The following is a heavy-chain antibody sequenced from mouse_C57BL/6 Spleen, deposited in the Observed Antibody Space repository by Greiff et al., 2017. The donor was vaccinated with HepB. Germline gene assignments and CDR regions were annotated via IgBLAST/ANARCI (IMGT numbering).Heavy chain of an antibody. CDR1: GYTFTSYW. CDR3: ARPITTGYYYAMDY. J-gene: IGHJ4*01. D-gene: IGHD2-4*01. Sequence: QVQLQQSGAELVKPGASVKLSCKASGYTFTSYWMHWVKQRPGQGLEWIGMIHPNSGSTNYNEKFKSKATLTVDKSSSTAYMQLSSLTSEDSAVYYCARPITTGYYYAMDYWGQGTSVTVSS. CDR2: IHPNSGST. V-gene: IGHV1-64*01.